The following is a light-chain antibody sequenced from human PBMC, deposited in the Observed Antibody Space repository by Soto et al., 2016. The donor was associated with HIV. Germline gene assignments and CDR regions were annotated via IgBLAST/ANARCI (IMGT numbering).Light chain of an antibody. V-gene: IGLV3-25*03. J-gene: IGLJ2*01. Sequence: ELTQPPSVSVSPGQTARITCSGDALPKQYAYWYQQKPGQAPVLVIYKDSERPSGIPERFSGSSSGTTVTLTISGVQAEDEADYYCQSADSSGTFXVFGGGTKLTVL. CDR1: ALPKQY. CDR2: KDS. CDR3: QSADSSGTFXV.